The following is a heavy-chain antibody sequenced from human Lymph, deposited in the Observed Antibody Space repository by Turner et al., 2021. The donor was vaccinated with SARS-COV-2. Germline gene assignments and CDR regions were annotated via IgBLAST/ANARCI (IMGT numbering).Heavy chain of an antibody. CDR3: ARETVNNWVDP. V-gene: IGHV4-59*01. CDR1: GGSMNSNY. J-gene: IGHJ5*02. Sequence: QVQLQESGPRLVKPLETLSLTCTVSGGSMNSNYWSWMRQPPGKRLEWIGYIYYRGSTNSNPSLKSRVTISVDTSKNQFSLKLTSVTAADTAIYYGARETVNNWVDPWGQGILVTVSS. D-gene: IGHD2-21*02. CDR2: IYYRGST.